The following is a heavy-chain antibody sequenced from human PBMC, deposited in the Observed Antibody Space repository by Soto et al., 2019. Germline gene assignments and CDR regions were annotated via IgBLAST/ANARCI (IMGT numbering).Heavy chain of an antibody. Sequence: QVQLQESGPGLVKPSGTLSLICAVSADSISSDNWWTWVRQPPGKVLAWIGEISQSGATNYKPSRNSRVAISEDRSKKQFSLRLPSVTTAGTAICYCARSSLACTAAVDWGQGTLVIVSS. CDR2: ISQSGAT. CDR3: ARSSLACTAAVD. J-gene: IGHJ4*02. D-gene: IGHD6-6*01. V-gene: IGHV4-4*02. CDR1: ADSISSDNW.